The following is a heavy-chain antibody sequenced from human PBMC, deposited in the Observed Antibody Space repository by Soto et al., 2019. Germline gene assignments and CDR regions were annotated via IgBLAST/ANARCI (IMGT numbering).Heavy chain of an antibody. CDR1: GFSFSAYS. V-gene: IGHV3-21*01. CDR3: AGAMTMGWSPLDY. Sequence: PGGSLRLSCAVSGFSFSAYSLNWVRQAPGKGLEWISSISSTGSFIDYAHSVRGRFTISRDNAKNSVYLQMNRLRTEDTALYFCAGAMTMGWSPLDYWGQGTPVTAPQ. J-gene: IGHJ4*02. CDR2: ISSTGSFI. D-gene: IGHD3-10*01.